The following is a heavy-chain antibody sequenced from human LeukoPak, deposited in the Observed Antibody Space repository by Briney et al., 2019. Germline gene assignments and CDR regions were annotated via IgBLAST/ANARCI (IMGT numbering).Heavy chain of an antibody. CDR1: GFTFSSYW. V-gene: IGHV3-74*01. CDR2: INSDGSST. J-gene: IGHJ4*02. CDR3: AREWRGYDSSGYYREGFDY. Sequence: GGSLRLSCAASGFTFSSYWMHWVRHAPGKGLVWVSRINSDGSSTIYADSVKGRFTISRDNAKNTLYLQMNSLRAEDTAVYYCAREWRGYDSSGYYREGFDYWGQGTLVTVSS. D-gene: IGHD3-22*01.